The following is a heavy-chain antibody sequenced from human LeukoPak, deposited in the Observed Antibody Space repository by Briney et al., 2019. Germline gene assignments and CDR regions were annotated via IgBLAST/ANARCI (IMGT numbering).Heavy chain of an antibody. J-gene: IGHJ4*02. CDR1: GGSFSGYY. Sequence: PSETLSLTCAVYGGSFSGYYWTWIRQPPGKGLEWIGGINHTGTTNYNPSLKSRVTISVDTSENQFSLRLSSVTAADTAVYYCARAGDSSGYGDSWGQGTPVTVSS. CDR2: INHTGTT. D-gene: IGHD3-22*01. CDR3: ARAGDSSGYGDS. V-gene: IGHV4-34*01.